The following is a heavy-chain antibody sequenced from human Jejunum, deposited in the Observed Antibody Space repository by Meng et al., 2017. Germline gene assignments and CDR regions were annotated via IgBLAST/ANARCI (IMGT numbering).Heavy chain of an antibody. CDR3: ARRLPYFDTGFYDF. J-gene: IGHJ4*02. CDR1: GASFSGYK. V-gene: IGHV4-34*01. Sequence: QVQMQEWGAGLLTPSETLSLTCAVYGASFSGYKWNWIRQPPGKGLEWIGEINHSGSTTYNPSLKSRVTMSVDTSKNQFSLKVDSVSAADTAVYYCARRLPYFDTGFYDFWGQGTLVTVSS. D-gene: IGHD3-9*01. CDR2: INHSGST.